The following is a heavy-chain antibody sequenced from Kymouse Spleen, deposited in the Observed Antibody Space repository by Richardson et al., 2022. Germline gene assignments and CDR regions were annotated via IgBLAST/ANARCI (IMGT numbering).Heavy chain of an antibody. D-gene: IGHD2-2*02. CDR1: GGSISSSNW. Sequence: QVQLQESGPGLVKPSGTLSLTCAVSGGSISSSNWWSWVRQPPGKGLEWIGEIYHSGSTNYNPSLKSRVTISVDKSKNQFSLKLSSVTAADTAVYYCARDGCSSTSCYDGLLLLLRYGRLGPRDHGHRLL. CDR2: IYHSGST. V-gene: IGHV4-4*02. J-gene: IGHJ6*02. CDR3: ARDGCSSTSCYDGLLLLLRYGR.